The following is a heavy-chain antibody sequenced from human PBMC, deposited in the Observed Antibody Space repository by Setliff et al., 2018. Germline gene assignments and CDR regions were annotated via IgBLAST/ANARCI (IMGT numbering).Heavy chain of an antibody. CDR1: GDSLSSGSYF. D-gene: IGHD6-25*01. V-gene: IGHV4-61*02. J-gene: IGHJ4*02. Sequence: PSETLSLTCTVSGDSLSSGSYFWTWIRQPAGKGLEWIGRVYKSGTTNYSPALKSRVTLSIDTSSNELSLNLRSVTAADTAIYYCARDSHRLTTDPLFDHWGQGALVTVSS. CDR2: VYKSGTT. CDR3: ARDSHRLTTDPLFDH.